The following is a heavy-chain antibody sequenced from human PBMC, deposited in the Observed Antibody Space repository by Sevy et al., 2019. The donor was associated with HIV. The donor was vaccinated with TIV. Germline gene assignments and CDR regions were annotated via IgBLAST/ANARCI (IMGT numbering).Heavy chain of an antibody. D-gene: IGHD5-18*01. CDR1: GFTFSSYW. CDR3: ATDLYSLDSY. CDR2: IQQDGSSQ. J-gene: IGHJ4*02. V-gene: IGHV3-7*01. Sequence: GGSLRLSCAASGFTFSSYWMTWVRQAPGKGLEWVANIQQDGSSQAYVDSVKGRFTISRDNAKNSLYLQMNSLRVEDTAVYFCATDLYSLDSYWGQGILVTVSS.